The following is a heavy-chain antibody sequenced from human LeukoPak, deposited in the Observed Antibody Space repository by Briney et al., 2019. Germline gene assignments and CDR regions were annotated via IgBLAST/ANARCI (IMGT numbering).Heavy chain of an antibody. V-gene: IGHV4-59*11. D-gene: IGHD3-9*01. J-gene: IGHJ4*02. CDR2: IYYSGST. Sequence: SETLSLTCTVSGGSTSSHYWSWIRLPPGKGLEWIGYIYYSGSTNYNPSLKSRVTISVDTSKNPFSLKLSSVTAADTAVYYWARAPKCYDILTGYYKGPFDYWGQGTLVTVSS. CDR3: ARAPKCYDILTGYYKGPFDY. CDR1: GGSTSSHY.